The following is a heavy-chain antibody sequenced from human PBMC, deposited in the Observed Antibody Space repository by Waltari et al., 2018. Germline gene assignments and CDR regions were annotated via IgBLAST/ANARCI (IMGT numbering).Heavy chain of an antibody. J-gene: IGHJ4*02. CDR3: ARGLRGWYYHGGYYFDY. Sequence: QVQLQQWGAGLLKPSETLSLTCAVYGRSFSGYYWSWIRQPPGKGLEWIGEINYSGSTNYNPSLKSRVTISVDTSKNQFSLKRSSVTAADTAVYYCARGLRGWYYHGGYYFDYWGQGTLVTVSS. D-gene: IGHD6-19*01. CDR1: GRSFSGYY. V-gene: IGHV4-34*01. CDR2: INYSGST.